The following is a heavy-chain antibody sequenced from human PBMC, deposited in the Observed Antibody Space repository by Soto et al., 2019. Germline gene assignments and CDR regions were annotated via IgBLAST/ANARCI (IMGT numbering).Heavy chain of an antibody. CDR1: DYTFTAYW. Sequence: GESLKISCKGFDYTFTAYWISWVRQRPGKGLEWMGGINPRDSNVKYSPPFEGHVTISADKSINTAYLQWSSLKASDTAMYYCARADYTQDVLFHTYDSLGQRTMGTV. CDR2: INPRDSNV. CDR3: ARADYTQDVLFHTYDS. J-gene: IGHJ3*02. V-gene: IGHV5-10-1*01. D-gene: IGHD3-3*01.